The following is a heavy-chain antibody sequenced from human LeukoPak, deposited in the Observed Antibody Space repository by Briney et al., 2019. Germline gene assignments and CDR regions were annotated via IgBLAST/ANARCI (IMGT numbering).Heavy chain of an antibody. CDR1: GGSFSGYY. CDR2: INHSGST. V-gene: IGHV4-34*01. D-gene: IGHD6-19*01. Sequence: SETLSLTCAVYGGSFSGYYWSWIRQPPGKGLEWIGEINHSGSTNYNPSLKSRVTISVGTSRNQFSLKLSSVTAADTAVYYCASSGYYGMDVWGQGTTVTVSS. CDR3: ASSGYYGMDV. J-gene: IGHJ6*02.